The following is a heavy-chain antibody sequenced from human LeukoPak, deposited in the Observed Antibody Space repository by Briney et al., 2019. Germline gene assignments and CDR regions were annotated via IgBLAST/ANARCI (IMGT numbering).Heavy chain of an antibody. J-gene: IGHJ4*02. Sequence: GGSLRLSCAASGFTFSNYVMSWVRQGPGKELEWVAAITGGGGTYYAASVKGRFTISRDNSKNTVSLQMNSLRAEDTAIYYCAKAGYLHDTSGNYYYYDYWGQGTRVTVSS. D-gene: IGHD3-22*01. CDR3: AKAGYLHDTSGNYYYYDY. CDR2: ITGGGGT. V-gene: IGHV3-23*01. CDR1: GFTFSNYV.